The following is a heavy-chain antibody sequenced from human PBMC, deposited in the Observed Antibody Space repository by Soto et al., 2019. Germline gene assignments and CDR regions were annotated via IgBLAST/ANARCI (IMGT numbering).Heavy chain of an antibody. J-gene: IGHJ6*03. V-gene: IGHV4-59*01. Sequence: SETLSLTCTVSGGSISSYYWSWIRQPPGKGLEWIGYIYYSGSTNYNPSLKSRVTISVDTSKNQFPLKLSSVTAADTAVYYCARDRPIFGVVSSPYYYYMDVWGKGTTVTVSS. CDR1: GGSISSYY. D-gene: IGHD3-3*01. CDR2: IYYSGST. CDR3: ARDRPIFGVVSSPYYYYMDV.